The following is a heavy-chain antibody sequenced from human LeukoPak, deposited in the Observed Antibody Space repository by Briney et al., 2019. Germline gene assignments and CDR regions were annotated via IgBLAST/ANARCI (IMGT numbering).Heavy chain of an antibody. D-gene: IGHD3-10*01. CDR3: ARRRVIWFGELGYYYMEV. CDR1: GYSISSGYY. J-gene: IGHJ6*03. CDR2: IYHSGST. V-gene: IGHV4-38-2*02. Sequence: SETLSLTCTVSGYSISSGYYWGWIRQPPGKGLEWIRSIYHSGSTYYNPSLKSRVTISVDTSKNQFSLKLSSVTAADTAVYYCARRRVIWFGELGYYYMEVWGKGTTVTISS.